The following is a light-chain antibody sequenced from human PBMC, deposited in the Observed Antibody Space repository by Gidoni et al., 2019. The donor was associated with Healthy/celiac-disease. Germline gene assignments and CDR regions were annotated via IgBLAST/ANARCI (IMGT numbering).Light chain of an antibody. CDR1: HSISSY. V-gene: IGKV1-39*01. Sequence: DMQMTQSPSSLAASVGDSVTITCLASHSISSYLNWYQQKPGKAPQLLIYAASSLQSGVPSRFSGSGSGTDFTLTISSLQAEDFATYYCKQSYSTPLTFGGGTKVEIK. CDR2: AAS. J-gene: IGKJ4*01. CDR3: KQSYSTPLT.